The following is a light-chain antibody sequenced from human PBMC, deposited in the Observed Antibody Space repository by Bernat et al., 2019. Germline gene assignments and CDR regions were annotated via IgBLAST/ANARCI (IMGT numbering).Light chain of an antibody. CDR3: MQSRQTPT. Sequence: DIVMTQSPLSLPVTPGEPASISCRSSQSPLHNGYTYFDWYLQKAGQSPQLLIYLGSNRASGVPDRFSGSGSGTDFTLEISRVEAEDVGVYCCMQSRQTPTFGPGTKVEVK. CDR1: QSPLHNGYTY. V-gene: IGKV2-28*01. J-gene: IGKJ1*01. CDR2: LGS.